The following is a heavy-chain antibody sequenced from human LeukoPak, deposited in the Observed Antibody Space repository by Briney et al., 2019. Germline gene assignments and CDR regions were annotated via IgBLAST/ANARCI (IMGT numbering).Heavy chain of an antibody. CDR2: INWNGGST. CDR3: GRRYYYDSGGNSREVVFDI. CDR1: GFTFDDYG. D-gene: IGHD3-22*01. V-gene: IGHV3-20*04. Sequence: PGGSLRLSCAASGFTFDDYGMSWVRQAPEKGLEWVSGINWNGGSTGYVDSVKGRFTISRDNAKNSLYLQMNSLRAEDTALYYFGRRYYYDSGGNSREVVFDIWGQGAMVTLSS. J-gene: IGHJ3*02.